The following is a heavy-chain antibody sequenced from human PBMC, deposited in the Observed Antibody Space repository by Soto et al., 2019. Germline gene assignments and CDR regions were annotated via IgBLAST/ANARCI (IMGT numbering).Heavy chain of an antibody. Sequence: SETLSLTCTVSGGSLRSTSYYWGWIRQPPGKGLEWIGNVYYSGSTYHNPSLKSRVTISVDTSKNQFSLKLSSVTAADTAVYYCARRYGTTFDYWGQGTLVTVSS. V-gene: IGHV4-39*07. CDR2: VYYSGST. CDR1: GGSLRSTSYY. CDR3: ARRYGTTFDY. D-gene: IGHD1-7*01. J-gene: IGHJ4*02.